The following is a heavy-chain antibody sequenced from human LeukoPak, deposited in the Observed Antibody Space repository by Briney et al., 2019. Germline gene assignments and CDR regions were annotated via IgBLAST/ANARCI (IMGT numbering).Heavy chain of an antibody. Sequence: SETLSLTCTVSGGSISSYYWSWIRQPAGKGLEWIGRIYTSGSTNYNPPLKSRVTMSVDTSKNQFSLKLSSVTAADTAVYYCARGGQDYYDSSGYYGPGDYWGQGTLVTVSS. J-gene: IGHJ4*02. D-gene: IGHD3-22*01. V-gene: IGHV4-4*07. CDR2: IYTSGST. CDR3: ARGGQDYYDSSGYYGPGDY. CDR1: GGSISSYY.